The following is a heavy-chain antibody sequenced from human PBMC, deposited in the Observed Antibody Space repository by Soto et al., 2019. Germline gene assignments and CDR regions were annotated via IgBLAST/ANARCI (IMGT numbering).Heavy chain of an antibody. J-gene: IGHJ4*02. CDR3: AREFLGRFGVDRLDY. CDR1: GSTFSTYA. Sequence: QVQLLQSGAEVKKPGASVKVSCQAAGSTFSTYAMHWVRQAPGQGLEWMGWINGGNGNTKYSQKFQGRLTVTRDTSAATAYMELSSLTSGDTAVYYCAREFLGRFGVDRLDYWGQGTLVTVSS. D-gene: IGHD3-3*01. CDR2: INGGNGNT. V-gene: IGHV1-3*01.